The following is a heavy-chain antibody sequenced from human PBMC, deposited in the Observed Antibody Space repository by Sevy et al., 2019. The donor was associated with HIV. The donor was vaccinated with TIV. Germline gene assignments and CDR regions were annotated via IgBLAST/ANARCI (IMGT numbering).Heavy chain of an antibody. J-gene: IGHJ6*02. CDR2: ISGSDGTT. CDR3: ARDHVKDGDFGDYYYYAMDV. CDR1: GFTFSDYY. V-gene: IGHV3-11*01. Sequence: GGSLRLSCVASGFTFSDYYMSWIRQAPGKGLEWVSYISGSDGTTFYADSVKGRFTISRDNAKNSLYLQMNSLRAEDTAMYYCARDHVKDGDFGDYYYYAMDVWGQGTTVTVSS. D-gene: IGHD4-17*01.